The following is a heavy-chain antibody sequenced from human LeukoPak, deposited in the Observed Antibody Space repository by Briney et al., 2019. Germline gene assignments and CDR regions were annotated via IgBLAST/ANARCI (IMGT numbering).Heavy chain of an antibody. D-gene: IGHD3-10*01. Sequence: ASVKVSCKASGYTSTSYYMHWVRQAPGQGLEWMGIINPSGGSTSYAQKFQGRVTMTRDTSTSTVYMELSSLRSEDTAVYYCARVRYGSGTHQDYYMDVWGKGTTVTVSS. CDR3: ARVRYGSGTHQDYYMDV. J-gene: IGHJ6*03. CDR2: INPSGGST. CDR1: GYTSTSYY. V-gene: IGHV1-46*03.